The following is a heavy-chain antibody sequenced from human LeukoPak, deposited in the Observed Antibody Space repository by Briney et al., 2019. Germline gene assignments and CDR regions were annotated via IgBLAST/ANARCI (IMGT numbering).Heavy chain of an antibody. Sequence: SVKVSCKASGGTFSSYAISWVRQAPGQGLEWMGRIIPILGIANYAQKFQGRVTITADKSTSTAYMELSSLRSEDTAVYYCARGDADVWFGELLSLLRYWGQGTLVTVSS. J-gene: IGHJ4*02. V-gene: IGHV1-69*04. D-gene: IGHD3-10*01. CDR3: ARGDADVWFGELLSLLRY. CDR2: IIPILGIA. CDR1: GGTFSSYA.